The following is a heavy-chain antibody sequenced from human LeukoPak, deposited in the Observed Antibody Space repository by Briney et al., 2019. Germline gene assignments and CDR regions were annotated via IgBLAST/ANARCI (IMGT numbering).Heavy chain of an antibody. CDR2: INPNSGGT. V-gene: IGHV1-2*02. Sequence: GASVKVSCKASGYTFTGYYMHWVRQAPGQGLEWMGWINPNSGGTNYAQKFQGRVTMTRDTSISTAYMELSRLRSDDTAVYYCARMVGNTDIVVEPSDPWGQGTLVTVSS. CDR3: ARMVGNTDIVVEPSDP. J-gene: IGHJ5*02. D-gene: IGHD2-2*01. CDR1: GYTFTGYY.